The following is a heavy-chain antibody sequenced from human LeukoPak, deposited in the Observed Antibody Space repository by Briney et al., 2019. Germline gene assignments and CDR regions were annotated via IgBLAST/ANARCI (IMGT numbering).Heavy chain of an antibody. D-gene: IGHD3-10*01. J-gene: IGHJ4*02. V-gene: IGHV3-11*01. CDR1: GFTFSDYY. CDR2: ISSSGSTI. Sequence: GGSLRLSCAASGFTFSDYYKSWIRQAPGKGLEWVSYISSSGSTIYYADSVKGRFTISRDNAKNSLYLQMNSLRAEDTAVYYCASTRLVSRGDYWGQGTLVTVSS. CDR3: ASTRLVSRGDY.